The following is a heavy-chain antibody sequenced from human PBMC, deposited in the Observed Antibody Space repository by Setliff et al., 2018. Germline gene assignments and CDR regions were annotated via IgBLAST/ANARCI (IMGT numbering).Heavy chain of an antibody. J-gene: IGHJ4*02. V-gene: IGHV3-7*01. CDR1: GFTFSSYW. CDR2: IKQDGSEK. D-gene: IGHD3-3*01. CDR3: ARDGGEY. Sequence: GGSLRLSCGAPGFTFSSYWMSWVRQAPGKGLEWVANIKQDGSEKYYVDSVKGRFTISRDNAKNSLYLQMNSLRAEDTAVYYCARDGGEYWGQGTLVTVSS.